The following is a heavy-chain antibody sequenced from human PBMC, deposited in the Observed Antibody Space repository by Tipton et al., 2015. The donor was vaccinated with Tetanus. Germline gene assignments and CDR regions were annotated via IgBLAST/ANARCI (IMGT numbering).Heavy chain of an antibody. CDR3: TTTGIVGSGSRVDY. Sequence: SLRLSCATSGLFFKNAWMNWVRQAPGKGLEWVGRIKSKTDGGTTDYAARVKDRFSISRDDSKNTLFLHMNSLKIEDTAVYYCTTTGIVGSGSRVDYWGRGTLVTVSS. J-gene: IGHJ4*02. CDR1: GLFFKNAW. D-gene: IGHD1-26*01. CDR2: IKSKTDGGTT. V-gene: IGHV3-15*07.